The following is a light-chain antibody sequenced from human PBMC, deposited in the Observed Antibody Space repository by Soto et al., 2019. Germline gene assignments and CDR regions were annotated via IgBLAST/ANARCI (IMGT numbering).Light chain of an antibody. CDR3: QQRSNLPLIT. Sequence: EIVLTQSPATLSLSPGERATLSCRASQSVSNYLAWYQQKPGQAPRLLIYDASNRATGIPARFSGSGSGTDFTLTIISLAPEDFAVYYCQQRSNLPLITFGGGSKVEIK. CDR1: QSVSNY. V-gene: IGKV3-11*01. J-gene: IGKJ4*01. CDR2: DAS.